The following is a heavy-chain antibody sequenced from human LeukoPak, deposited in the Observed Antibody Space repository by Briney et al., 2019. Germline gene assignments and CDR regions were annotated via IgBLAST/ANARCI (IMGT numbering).Heavy chain of an antibody. V-gene: IGHV4-61*01. Sequence: SETLSLTCTVSGGSVSSSNYYWSWIRQPPGTGLEWIGYIYYSGTTNYNPSLKGRVTISVDTSKNQFSLKLSSVTAADTAVYYCARTDIVATIHFDYWGQGTLVTVSS. CDR2: IYYSGTT. J-gene: IGHJ4*02. CDR3: ARTDIVATIHFDY. CDR1: GGSVSSSNYY. D-gene: IGHD5-12*01.